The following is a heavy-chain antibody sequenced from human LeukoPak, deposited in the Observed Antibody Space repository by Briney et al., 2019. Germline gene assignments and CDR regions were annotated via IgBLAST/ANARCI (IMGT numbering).Heavy chain of an antibody. V-gene: IGHV3-21*01. CDR2: ISSSSSYI. CDR3: ARGRGVRYSYGPNYGMDV. Sequence: GGSLRLSCAASGFTFSSYSMNWVRQAPGEGLEWVSSISSSSSYIYYADSVKGRFTISRDNAKNSLYLQMNSLRAEDTAVYYCARGRGVRYSYGPNYGMDVWGQGTTVTVSS. D-gene: IGHD5-18*01. J-gene: IGHJ6*02. CDR1: GFTFSSYS.